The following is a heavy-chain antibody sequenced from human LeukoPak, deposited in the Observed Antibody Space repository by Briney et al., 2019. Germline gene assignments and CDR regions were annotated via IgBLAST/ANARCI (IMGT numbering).Heavy chain of an antibody. Sequence: GGSLRLSCVASGFTFSTYAMSWVRQATGKGLEWVSAISSSGGSTYYADSVKGRFTISRDNSKNTLYLQMHSLRAEDTAIYYCAFNSSGYKYCFDYWGRGTLVTVYS. CDR1: GFTFSTYA. CDR3: AFNSSGYKYCFDY. CDR2: ISSSGGST. J-gene: IGHJ4*02. D-gene: IGHD3-22*01. V-gene: IGHV3-23*01.